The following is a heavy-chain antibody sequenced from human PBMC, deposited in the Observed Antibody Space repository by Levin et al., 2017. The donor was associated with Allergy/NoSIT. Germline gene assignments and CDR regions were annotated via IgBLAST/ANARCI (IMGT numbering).Heavy chain of an antibody. CDR1: GGSISSSY. D-gene: IGHD1-26*01. J-gene: IGHJ3*02. CDR2: IYYSGST. V-gene: IGHV4-59*01. Sequence: SQTLSLTCTVSGGSISSSYWSWIRQPPGKGLECIGYIYYSGSTNYNPSLKSRVTISVDTSKNQFSLKLSSVTAADTAVYYCASVGEADAFDIWGQGTMVTVSS. CDR3: ASVGEADAFDI.